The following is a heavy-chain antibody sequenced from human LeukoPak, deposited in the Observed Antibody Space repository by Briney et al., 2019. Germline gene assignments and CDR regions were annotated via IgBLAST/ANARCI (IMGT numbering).Heavy chain of an antibody. J-gene: IGHJ6*03. CDR1: GFTFSSYS. V-gene: IGHV3-21*01. CDR2: ISSSSYI. Sequence: GGSLRLSCAASGFTFSSYSMNWVRQAPGKGLEWVSSISSSSYIYYANSVKGRFTISRDNAKNSLYLQMNSLRAEDTAVYYCARSSPLDIVVVPAAINMDVWGKGTTVTASS. D-gene: IGHD2-2*03. CDR3: ARSSPLDIVVVPAAINMDV.